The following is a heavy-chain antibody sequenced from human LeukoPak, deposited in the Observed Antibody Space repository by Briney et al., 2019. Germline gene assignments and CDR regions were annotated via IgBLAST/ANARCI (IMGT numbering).Heavy chain of an antibody. CDR2: ISSSGSTI. CDR1: GFTFSSYE. D-gene: IGHD1-26*01. Sequence: GESLRLSCAASGFTFSSYEMNWVRQAPGKGLEWVSYISSSGSTIYYADSVKDRFTISRDNAKNSLYLQLNSLRAEDTAVYYCARSLVVGATYPYHWGQGTLVTVSS. J-gene: IGHJ5*02. V-gene: IGHV3-48*03. CDR3: ARSLVVGATYPYH.